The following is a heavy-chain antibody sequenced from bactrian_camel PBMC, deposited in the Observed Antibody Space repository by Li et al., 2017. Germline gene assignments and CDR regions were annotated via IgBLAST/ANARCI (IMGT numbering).Heavy chain of an antibody. CDR1: GHTYNFDY. D-gene: IGHD6*01. J-gene: IGHJ6*01. Sequence: VQLVESGGDSVQAGGSLRLSCVASGHTYNFDYTTWFRQAPGKKREGVAAIEVGGSQTYYADSVKGRFTISQGNDKNTVYLQMNNLKPEDTAMYYCAAVRYGGTWYPLCRARSAVFGYWGQGTQVTVS. V-gene: IGHV3S40*01. CDR3: AAVRYGGTWYPLCRARSAVFGY. CDR2: IEVGGSQT.